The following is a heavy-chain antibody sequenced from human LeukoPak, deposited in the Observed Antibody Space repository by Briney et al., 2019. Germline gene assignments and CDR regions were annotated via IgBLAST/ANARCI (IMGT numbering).Heavy chain of an antibody. V-gene: IGHV3-64*02. J-gene: IGHJ4*02. D-gene: IGHD2-2*01. Sequence: GGSLRLSCAASGFTFSTYSMHWVRQAPGKGLEYVSAISTNGDSTYYADSVKGRFTISRDNSKNTLFLQMGSLRADDMAVYYCARWGSTSCYDYWGQGTLVTVSS. CDR3: ARWGSTSCYDY. CDR1: GFTFSTYS. CDR2: ISTNGDST.